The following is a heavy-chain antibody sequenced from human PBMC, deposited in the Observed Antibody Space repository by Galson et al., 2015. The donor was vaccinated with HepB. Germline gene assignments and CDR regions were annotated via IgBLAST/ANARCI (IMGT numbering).Heavy chain of an antibody. CDR1: GYTFTGYY. CDR3: ARDGSGSGWPWGDYKYYYYYMDV. Sequence: SVKVCCKACGYTFTGYYEHWVRQAPGQGLEWMGWINPNSGGTNYAQKFQGRVTMTRDTSISTAYMYLSRLRSDDTAVYYCARDGSGSGWPWGDYKYYYYYMDVWGKGTTVTVSS. V-gene: IGHV1-2*02. CDR2: INPNSGGT. J-gene: IGHJ6*03. D-gene: IGHD6-19*01.